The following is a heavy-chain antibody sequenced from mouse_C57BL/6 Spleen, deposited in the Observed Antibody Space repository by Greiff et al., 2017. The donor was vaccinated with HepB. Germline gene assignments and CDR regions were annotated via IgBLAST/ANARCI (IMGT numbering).Heavy chain of an antibody. CDR1: GYTFTSYW. J-gene: IGHJ4*01. V-gene: IGHV1-55*01. CDR2: IYPGSGST. D-gene: IGHD1-1*01. Sequence: QVQLQQPGAELVKPGASVKMSCKASGYTFTSYWITWVKQRPGQGLEWIGDIYPGSGSTNYNEKFKSKATLTVDTSSSTAYMQLSSLTSEDSAVYYCAREITTVVAKVYAMDYWGQGTSVTVSS. CDR3: AREITTVVAKVYAMDY.